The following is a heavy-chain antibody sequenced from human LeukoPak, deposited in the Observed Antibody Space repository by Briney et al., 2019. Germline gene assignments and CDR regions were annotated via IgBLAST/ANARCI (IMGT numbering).Heavy chain of an antibody. CDR3: ARDLEDYGRMIVFDP. CDR1: GGSISSGSYY. V-gene: IGHV4-61*02. CDR2: IYTSGST. Sequence: SETLSLTCTVSGGSISSGSYYWRWLRQPAGKGLEWIGRIYTSGSTNYNPSLQSRVTISVDTSKNQFSLKLSSVTAADTAVYYCARDLEDYGRMIVFDPWGQGTLVTVSS. J-gene: IGHJ5*02. D-gene: IGHD4-17*01.